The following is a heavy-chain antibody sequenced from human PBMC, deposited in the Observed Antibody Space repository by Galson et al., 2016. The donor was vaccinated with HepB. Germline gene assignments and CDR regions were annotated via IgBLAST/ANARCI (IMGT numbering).Heavy chain of an antibody. CDR3: VRGAGGYAPHFDY. V-gene: IGHV3-21*01. CDR2: ISSHNSNI. D-gene: IGHD5-12*01. Sequence: SLRLSCAASGFTFNYYDMIWVRQAPGKGLEWVSFISSHNSNIYYADSVNGRFTISRDNAYNSLYLQMNSLRVEDTAVYYCVRGAGGYAPHFDYWGQGTLVTVSS. J-gene: IGHJ4*02. CDR1: GFTFNYYD.